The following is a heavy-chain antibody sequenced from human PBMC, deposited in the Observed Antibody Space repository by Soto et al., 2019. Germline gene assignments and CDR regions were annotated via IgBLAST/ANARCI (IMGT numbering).Heavy chain of an antibody. CDR3: AKEVSIKVWSPSRDGGGMDV. CDR2: ISGSGGTT. Sequence: GGSLRLSCAASGFTFSSYAMSWVRQAPGKGLEWVSVISGSGGTTYDADSVKGRFTISRDNSKNTLYLQMNSLRADDTAVYYCAKEVSIKVWSPSRDGGGMDVWGQGTTVTVSS. J-gene: IGHJ6*02. D-gene: IGHD5-18*01. V-gene: IGHV3-23*01. CDR1: GFTFSSYA.